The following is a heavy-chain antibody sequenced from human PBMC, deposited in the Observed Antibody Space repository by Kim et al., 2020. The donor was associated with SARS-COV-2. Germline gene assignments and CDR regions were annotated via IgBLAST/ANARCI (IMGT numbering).Heavy chain of an antibody. CDR2: IYYSGST. CDR3: ARHRSRGPATMYYYYGMDV. D-gene: IGHD2-15*01. Sequence: SETLSLTCTVSGGSISSSSYYWGWIRQPPGKGLEWIGSIYYSGSTYYNPSLKSRVTISVDTSKNQFSLKLSSVTAADTAVYYCARHRSRGPATMYYYYGMDVWGQGTTVTVSS. J-gene: IGHJ6*02. CDR1: GGSISSSSYY. V-gene: IGHV4-39*01.